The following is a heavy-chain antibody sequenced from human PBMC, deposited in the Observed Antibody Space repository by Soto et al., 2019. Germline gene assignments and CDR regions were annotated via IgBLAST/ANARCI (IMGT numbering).Heavy chain of an antibody. Sequence: GASVKVSCKVSGYTLTELSMHWVRQAPGKGLEWMGGFDPEDGETIYAQKFQGRVTMTEDTSTDTAYMELSSLRSEDTAVYYCATGREDTAMLGAYYFDYWGQGTLVTVSS. D-gene: IGHD5-18*01. J-gene: IGHJ4*02. CDR3: ATGREDTAMLGAYYFDY. V-gene: IGHV1-24*01. CDR1: GYTLTELS. CDR2: FDPEDGET.